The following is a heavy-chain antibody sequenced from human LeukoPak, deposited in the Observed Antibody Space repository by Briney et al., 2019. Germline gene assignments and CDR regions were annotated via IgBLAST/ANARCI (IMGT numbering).Heavy chain of an antibody. CDR3: ARGTYWRFDY. Sequence: SETLSLTCAVSGGSLSSVGYSWSWIRQPPGKCLEWIGYIYHSGSTYYNPSLKSRATISVDRSKNQFPLKLSSVTASDTGVYYCARGTYWRFDYWGQGTLITVSS. V-gene: IGHV4-30-2*01. D-gene: IGHD1-1*01. CDR2: IYHSGST. CDR1: GGSLSSVGYS. J-gene: IGHJ4*02.